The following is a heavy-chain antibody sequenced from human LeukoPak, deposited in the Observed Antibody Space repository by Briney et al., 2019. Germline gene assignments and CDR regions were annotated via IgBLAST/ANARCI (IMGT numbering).Heavy chain of an antibody. J-gene: IGHJ4*02. CDR1: GGSISSSSYY. CDR2: IYYSGST. D-gene: IGHD3-22*01. V-gene: IGHV4-39*01. CDR3: ALYYSSVYYNFDY. Sequence: SETLSLTCTVSGGSISSSSYYWGWIRQPPGMGLEGIGSIYYSGSTYYNPSLKSRVTISVDTSKNQFSLKLSSVTAADTAVYYCALYYSSVYYNFDYWGQGTLVTVSS.